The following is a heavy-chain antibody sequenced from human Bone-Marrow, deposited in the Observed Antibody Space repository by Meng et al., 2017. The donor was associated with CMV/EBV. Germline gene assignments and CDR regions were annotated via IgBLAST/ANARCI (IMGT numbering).Heavy chain of an antibody. CDR3: ARDYYGSGTWFDP. V-gene: IGHV4-4*02. D-gene: IGHD3-10*01. CDR2: IWHSGST. Sequence: AVSGGSISSSHWWSWVRQPPGKGLEWIGEIWHSGSTNYNPSLKSRVTISVDKSKNEFSLRLSSVTAADTAVYYCARDYYGSGTWFDPWGQGTLVTVSS. CDR1: GGSISSSHW. J-gene: IGHJ5*02.